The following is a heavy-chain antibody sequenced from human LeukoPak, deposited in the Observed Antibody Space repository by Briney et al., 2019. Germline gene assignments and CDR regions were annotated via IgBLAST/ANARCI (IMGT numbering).Heavy chain of an antibody. D-gene: IGHD6-6*01. V-gene: IGHV4-38-2*02. CDR2: IYHSGST. CDR3: AALAIAARHPYYFDY. CDR1: GYSISSGYY. Sequence: PSETLSLTCTVSGYSISSGYYWGWIRQPPGKGLEWIGSIYHSGSTYYNPSLKSRVTISVDTSKNQFSLKLSSVTAADTAVYYCAALAIAARHPYYFDYWGQGTLVTVSS. J-gene: IGHJ4*02.